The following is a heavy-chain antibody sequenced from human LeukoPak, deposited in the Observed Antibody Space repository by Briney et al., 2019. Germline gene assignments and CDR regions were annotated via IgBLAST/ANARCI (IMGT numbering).Heavy chain of an antibody. V-gene: IGHV4-59*12. CDR2: IYYSGNT. CDR3: ARGPKLYYYGSGSYRWYFDL. J-gene: IGHJ2*01. Sequence: SETLSLTCTVSGGSISGYYWVWIRQPPGKGLEWIGYIYYSGNTNYNPSLKSRVTISVDTSKNQFSLKLSSVTAADTAVYYCARGPKLYYYGSGSYRWYFDLWGRGTLVTVSS. CDR1: GGSISGYY. D-gene: IGHD3-10*01.